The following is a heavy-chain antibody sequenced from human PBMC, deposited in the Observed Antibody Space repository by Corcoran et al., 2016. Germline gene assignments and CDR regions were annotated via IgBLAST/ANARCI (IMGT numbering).Heavy chain of an antibody. V-gene: IGHV5-51*01. CDR1: GYTFYNYW. CDR3: ARSCSGGSCMGND. CDR2: IYPGDSDT. D-gene: IGHD2-15*01. Sequence: EVQLVQSGAEVKKPGESLKISCKGSGYTFYNYWIAWVRQMPGKGLEWMGIIYPGDSDTRYSPSFQGQVTISADKSISTAYLQWSSLKASDTAMYSCARSCSGGSCMGNDWGQGTRVTVSS. J-gene: IGHJ4*02.